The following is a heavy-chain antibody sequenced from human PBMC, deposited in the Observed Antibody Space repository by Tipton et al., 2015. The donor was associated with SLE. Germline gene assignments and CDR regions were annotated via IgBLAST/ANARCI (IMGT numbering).Heavy chain of an antibody. J-gene: IGHJ2*01. V-gene: IGHV4-30-4*01. CDR2: IYYSGST. D-gene: IGHD6-6*01. CDR3: ARKGYSSSVYWYFDL. CDR1: GGSISSGDYY. Sequence: TLSLTCTVSGGSISSGDYYWSWIRQPPGKGLEWIGYIYYSGSTYYNPSLKSRVTISVDTSKNQFSLKLSSVTAADTAVYYCARKGYSSSVYWYFDLWGRGTLVTVSA.